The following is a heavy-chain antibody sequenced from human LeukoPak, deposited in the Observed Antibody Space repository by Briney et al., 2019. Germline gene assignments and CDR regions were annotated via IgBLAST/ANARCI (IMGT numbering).Heavy chain of an antibody. Sequence: ASVTVSYKASGYTFTPCFIHWVRQAAGQGLEWMGIINPTGGSTTYAQKFQGRVTVTRDMSTSTVYMELSSLTSEDTAVYYCARDRAIVGGTATYNFDHWGQGTLVTVSS. CDR3: ARDRAIVGGTATYNFDH. J-gene: IGHJ4*02. CDR1: GYTFTPCF. V-gene: IGHV1-46*01. D-gene: IGHD1-14*01. CDR2: INPTGGST.